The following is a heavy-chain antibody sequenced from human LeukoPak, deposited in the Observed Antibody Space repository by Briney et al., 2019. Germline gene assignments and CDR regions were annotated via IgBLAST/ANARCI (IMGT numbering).Heavy chain of an antibody. Sequence: SETLSLTCTVSGGSISSRSYYWGWVRQPPGKGLEWIGRIYYSGSTYYNPSLKSRVTISVDTSKNQFSLKLSSVTAADTAVYYCARHHTRDTAMASLFDYWGQGTLVTVSS. V-gene: IGHV4-39*01. CDR3: ARHHTRDTAMASLFDY. CDR2: IYYSGST. J-gene: IGHJ4*02. CDR1: GGSISSRSYY. D-gene: IGHD5-18*01.